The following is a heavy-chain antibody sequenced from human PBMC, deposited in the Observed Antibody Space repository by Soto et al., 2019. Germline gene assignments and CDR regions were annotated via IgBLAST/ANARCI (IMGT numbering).Heavy chain of an antibody. J-gene: IGHJ4*02. CDR1: GYSFTSYG. CDR3: AVRIAVAGPLKYYFDY. CDR2: IDPSDSYT. V-gene: IGHV5-10-1*01. Sequence: GESLKISCKGSGYSFTSYGISWVRQMPGKGLEWMGRIDPSDSYTNYSPSFQGHVTISADKSISTAYLQWSSLKASDTAMHYCAVRIAVAGPLKYYFDYWGQGTLVTVSS. D-gene: IGHD6-19*01.